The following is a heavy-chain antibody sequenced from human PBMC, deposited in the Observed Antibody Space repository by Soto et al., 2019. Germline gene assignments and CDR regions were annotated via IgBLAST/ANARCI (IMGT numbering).Heavy chain of an antibody. J-gene: IGHJ4*02. CDR2: IYYSGST. CDR1: GGSISSSSYY. V-gene: IGHV4-39*01. D-gene: IGHD3-10*01. CDR3: ARHTHPTFGELHYFDY. Sequence: SETLSLTCTVSGGSISSSSYYWGWIRQPPGKGLEWIGSIYYSGSTYYNPSLKSRVTISVDTSRNQFSLKLSSVTAADTAVYYCARHTHPTFGELHYFDYWGQGTLVTVSS.